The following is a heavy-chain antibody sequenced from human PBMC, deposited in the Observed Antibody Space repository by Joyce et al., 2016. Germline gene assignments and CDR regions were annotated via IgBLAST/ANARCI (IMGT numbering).Heavy chain of an antibody. CDR3: ARDHISGWALEY. CDR2: RKGDGSDK. D-gene: IGHD6-19*01. J-gene: IGHJ4*02. CDR1: GFSFSVYW. Sequence: SCAASGFSFSVYWMAWVRQAPGKGLEWVANRKGDGSDKYYVDSVKGRFTISRDNAKNSLYLQMDSLRAEDTALYYCARDHISGWALEYWGRGTLVTVSS. V-gene: IGHV3-7*01.